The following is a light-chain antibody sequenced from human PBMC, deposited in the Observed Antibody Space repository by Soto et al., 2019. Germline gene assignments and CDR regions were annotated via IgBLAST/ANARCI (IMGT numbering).Light chain of an antibody. CDR2: EGS. CDR3: CSYAGSSRV. J-gene: IGLJ2*01. CDR1: SSDVGSYNL. Sequence: QSVLTQPASVSGSPGQSITISCTGTSSDVGSYNLVSWYQQHPGKAPKLMIYEGSKRPSGVSNRFSGSKSGNTASLTISGLQAEDEADYYCCSYAGSSRVFGGGTKRTVL. V-gene: IGLV2-23*01.